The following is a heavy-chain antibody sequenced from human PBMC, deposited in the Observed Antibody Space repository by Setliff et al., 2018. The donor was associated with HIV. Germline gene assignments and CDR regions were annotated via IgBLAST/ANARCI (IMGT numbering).Heavy chain of an antibody. CDR1: GFTFSSYW. Sequence: GESLKISCAASGFTFSSYWMHWVRQAPGKGLVWVSRINNDGSSTFYADSVKGRFTISRDNAKNSLYLQMNSLRAEDMALYYCARGYSYGYYFDYWGQGTLVTVSS. J-gene: IGHJ4*02. D-gene: IGHD5-18*01. CDR2: INNDGSST. V-gene: IGHV3-74*01. CDR3: ARGYSYGYYFDY.